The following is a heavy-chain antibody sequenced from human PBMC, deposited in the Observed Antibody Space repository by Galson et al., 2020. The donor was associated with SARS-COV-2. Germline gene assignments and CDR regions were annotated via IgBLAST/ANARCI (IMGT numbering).Heavy chain of an antibody. J-gene: IGHJ6*02. D-gene: IGHD6-19*01. CDR2: ISSSSSYT. Sequence: GESLKISCAASGFTFSDYYMSWIRQAPGKGLEWVSYISSSSSYTNYADSVKGRFTISRDNAKNSLYLQMNSLRAEDTAVYYCARDAAAVAGTEWKYYYYGMDVWGQGTTVTVSS. CDR1: GFTFSDYY. CDR3: ARDAAAVAGTEWKYYYYGMDV. V-gene: IGHV3-11*06.